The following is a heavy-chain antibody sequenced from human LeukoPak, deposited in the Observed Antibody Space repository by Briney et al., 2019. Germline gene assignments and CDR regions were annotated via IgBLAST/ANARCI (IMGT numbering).Heavy chain of an antibody. CDR3: ARNRRSRVVVIRYFDL. J-gene: IGHJ2*01. Sequence: SETLSLTCTISGGSISSSSYYWGWIRQPPGKGPEWIGSIYYSGYTYYNPSLKSRVTISVDTSKNQFSLKLSSVTAADTAVYYCARNRRSRVVVIRYFDLWGRGTLVTVSS. CDR2: IYYSGYT. D-gene: IGHD3-22*01. V-gene: IGHV4-39*01. CDR1: GGSISSSSYY.